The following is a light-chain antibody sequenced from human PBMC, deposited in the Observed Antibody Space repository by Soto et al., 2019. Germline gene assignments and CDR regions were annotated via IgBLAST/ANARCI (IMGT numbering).Light chain of an antibody. J-gene: IGLJ3*02. V-gene: IGLV2-14*01. CDR1: SSVVGGYNF. CDR2: EVS. Sequence: QSALTQPASVSGSPGQSITISCTGTSSVVGGYNFVSWYQQHPGKAPRLIIYEVSSRPSGVSYRFSGSKSGNTASLTISGLQAEDEADYYCSSYTLRNTLVLFGGGTQLTVL. CDR3: SSYTLRNTLVL.